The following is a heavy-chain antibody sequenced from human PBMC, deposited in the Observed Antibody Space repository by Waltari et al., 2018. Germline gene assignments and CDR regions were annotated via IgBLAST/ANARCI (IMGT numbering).Heavy chain of an antibody. V-gene: IGHV4-59*01. CDR3: AGVNLVASDAFDI. J-gene: IGHJ3*02. D-gene: IGHD2-21*01. Sequence: QVQLQESGPGLVKPSETLSLTCTVSGGSISSYYWSWIRQPPGKGLEWIGYIYYSGSTNYNPSLKSRVTISVDTSKNQFSLKLSSVTASDTAVYYCAGVNLVASDAFDIWGQGTMVTVSS. CDR2: IYYSGST. CDR1: GGSISSYY.